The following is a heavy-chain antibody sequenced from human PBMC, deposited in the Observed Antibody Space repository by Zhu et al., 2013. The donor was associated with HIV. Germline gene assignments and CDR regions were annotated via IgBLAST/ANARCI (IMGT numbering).Heavy chain of an antibody. J-gene: IGHJ4*02. CDR3: SRSVPAEKDDY. CDR2: ISAYNGNT. D-gene: IGHD3-10*01. V-gene: IGHV1-18*03. CDR1: EGTFSSYG. Sequence: QVQLVQSGAEVKKPGSSVKVSCKASEGTFSSYGISWVRQAPGQGLEWMGWISAYNGNTNYARKLQGRVTMTTDTSTSTAYMELRSLRSDDMAVYYCSRSVPAEKDDYWGQGTLVHRLL.